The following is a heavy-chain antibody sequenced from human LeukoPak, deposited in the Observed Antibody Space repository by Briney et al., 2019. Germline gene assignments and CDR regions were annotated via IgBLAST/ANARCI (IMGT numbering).Heavy chain of an antibody. CDR3: AKDMNLGYYYYYMDV. J-gene: IGHJ6*03. CDR1: GFTFNTYN. D-gene: IGHD3/OR15-3a*01. V-gene: IGHV3-21*04. CDR2: ISSSSSYI. Sequence: GGSLRLSCAVSGFTFNTYNMNWVRQAPGTGLEWVSSISSSSSYIYYADSVKGRFTVSRDNAKNSLFLQMNSLRAEDTALYYCAKDMNLGYYYYYMDVWGKGTTVTISS.